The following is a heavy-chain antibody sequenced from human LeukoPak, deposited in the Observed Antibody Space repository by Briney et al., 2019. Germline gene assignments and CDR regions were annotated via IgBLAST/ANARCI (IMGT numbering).Heavy chain of an antibody. D-gene: IGHD2-2*01. CDR3: ARGWFVVPANNWFDP. J-gene: IGHJ5*02. V-gene: IGHV4-4*02. CDR2: IYHSGST. Sequence: SGTLSLTCAVSGASISSSNWWSWVRQPPGKGLEWIGEIYHSGSTNCNPSPKSRVTMSLDKSKNQFSLKLSSVTAADTAVYYCARGWFVVPANNWFDPWGQGTLVTVSS. CDR1: GASISSSNW.